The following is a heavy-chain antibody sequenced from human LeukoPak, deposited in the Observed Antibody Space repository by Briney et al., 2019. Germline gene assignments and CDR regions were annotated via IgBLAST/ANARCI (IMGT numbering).Heavy chain of an antibody. CDR3: ARDRDAFDI. J-gene: IGHJ3*02. Sequence: SETLSLTCTVSGYSISSGYYWGWIRQPPGKGLEWIGSIYHSGSTYYNPSLKSRVTISVDTSKNQFSLKLSSVTAADTAVYYCARDRDAFDIWGQGTMVTVSS. V-gene: IGHV4-38-2*02. CDR1: GYSISSGYY. CDR2: IYHSGST.